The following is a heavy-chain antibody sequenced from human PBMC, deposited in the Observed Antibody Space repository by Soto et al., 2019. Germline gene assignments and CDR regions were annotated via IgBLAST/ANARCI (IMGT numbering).Heavy chain of an antibody. D-gene: IGHD3-10*02. V-gene: IGHV3-23*01. CDR3: AKDRDSINYVRWLDP. Sequence: SLRLSCAASGFSISNYAMTWVRQAPGKGLEWVSGIRGSGGSTYYADSVKGRFIISRDNSKNTLYLQMNSLRAEDTAIYYCAKDRDSINYVRWLDPWGKGTLVTVSS. CDR2: IRGSGGST. CDR1: GFSISNYA. J-gene: IGHJ5*02.